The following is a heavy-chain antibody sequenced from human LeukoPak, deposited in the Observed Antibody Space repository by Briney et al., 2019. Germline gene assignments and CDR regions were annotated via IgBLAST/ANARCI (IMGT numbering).Heavy chain of an antibody. CDR1: GFTFSSYS. J-gene: IGHJ4*02. CDR2: LSYDGTNK. V-gene: IGHV3-30*15. D-gene: IGHD2-15*01. CDR3: TRVRLPSRISLPHFDY. Sequence: PGSSLRLSCSVSGFTFSSYSIHWVRQAPGKGLEWVAALSYDGTNKYFADSVKGRFAISRDISQNTLYLQLSNLTAEDTAVYYCTRVRLPSRISLPHFDYWGQGTLVTVSS.